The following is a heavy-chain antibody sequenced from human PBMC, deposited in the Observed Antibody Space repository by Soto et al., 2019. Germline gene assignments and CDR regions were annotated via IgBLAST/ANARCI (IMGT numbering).Heavy chain of an antibody. Sequence: QVQLVQSGAEVKKPGASVKVSCKASGYTFTTYFMHWVRQAPGQGLEWMGIINPSDGSTTYAQKFQGRVTMTRDTSTSTVYIELSSLRSEDTALYYCARGLRSSSSWLTCDYWGQGTLVTVSS. CDR1: GYTFTTYF. V-gene: IGHV1-46*03. J-gene: IGHJ4*02. CDR3: ARGLRSSSSWLTCDY. D-gene: IGHD6-13*01. CDR2: INPSDGST.